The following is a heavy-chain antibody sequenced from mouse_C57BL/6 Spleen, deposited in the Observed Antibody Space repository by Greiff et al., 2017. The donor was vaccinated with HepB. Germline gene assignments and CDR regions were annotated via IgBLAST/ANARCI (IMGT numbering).Heavy chain of an antibody. J-gene: IGHJ3*01. CDR1: GFTFSSYA. CDR2: ISDGGSYT. CDR3: ARDKSDYAWFAY. Sequence: EVHLVESGGGLVKPGGSLKLSCAASGFTFSSYAMSWVRQTPEKRLEWVATISDGGSYTYYPDNVKGRFTISRDNAKNNLYLQMSHLKSEDTAMYYCARDKSDYAWFAYWGQGTLVTVSA. D-gene: IGHD2-13*01. V-gene: IGHV5-4*01.